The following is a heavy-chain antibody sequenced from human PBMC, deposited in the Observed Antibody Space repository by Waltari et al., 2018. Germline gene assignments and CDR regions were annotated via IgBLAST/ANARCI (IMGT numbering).Heavy chain of an antibody. CDR3: ARDRFLHGSSTSNWFDP. J-gene: IGHJ5*02. CDR1: GYSISSGYY. CDR2: IYHSGST. Sequence: QVQLQESGPGLVKPSETLSLTCAVSGYSISSGYYWGWIRQPPGKGLEWIGSIYHSGSTYYNPSLKSRVTISVDTSKNQFSLKLSSVTAADTAVYYCARDRFLHGSSTSNWFDPWGQGTLVTVSS. V-gene: IGHV4-38-2*02. D-gene: IGHD6-6*01.